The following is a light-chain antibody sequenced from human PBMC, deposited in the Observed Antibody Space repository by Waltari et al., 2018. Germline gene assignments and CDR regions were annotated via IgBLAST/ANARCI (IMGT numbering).Light chain of an antibody. V-gene: IGLV8-61*01. J-gene: IGLJ3*02. CDR2: KTN. CDR3: LVYMVNVIWV. Sequence: TGVTKIQWLFLSPGGDVAPPCVLSSGSFCLHSHSSWYQHTPAQPPRTLVFKTNARSSGVPDRFSGSIRGNKVALTITGAQAEYESDYYCLVYMVNVIWVFGGGTNLTVL. CDR1: SGSFCLHSH.